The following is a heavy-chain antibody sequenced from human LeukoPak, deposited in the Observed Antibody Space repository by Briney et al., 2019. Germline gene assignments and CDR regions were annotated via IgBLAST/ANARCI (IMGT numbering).Heavy chain of an antibody. Sequence: SETLSLTCTVSGGSISRSSYYWGWSRQTPGKGLEWIGSIYYSGRTYYKSSLKSRVTISLDTSKNQFSLKLSSVTAADTAVYYCARHPGFGEPHFDYWGQGTLVTVSS. V-gene: IGHV4-39*01. CDR2: IYYSGRT. D-gene: IGHD3-10*01. J-gene: IGHJ4*02. CDR1: GGSISRSSYY. CDR3: ARHPGFGEPHFDY.